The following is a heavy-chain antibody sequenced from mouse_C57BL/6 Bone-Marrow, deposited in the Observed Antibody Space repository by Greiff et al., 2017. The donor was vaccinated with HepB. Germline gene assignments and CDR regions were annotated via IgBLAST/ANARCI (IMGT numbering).Heavy chain of an antibody. V-gene: IGHV2-9*01. CDR3: AKLYGHGAH. J-gene: IGHJ3*01. CDR2: IWGGGRT. D-gene: IGHD1-1*01. Sequence: VQLQESGPGLVAPSPRLSITCTVSGFSLTSYGVDSVRQPPGKGLEWLGVIWGGGRTNYNSALMSRLSISKDNSTSQVFLKMNSLQTDDTAMYYCAKLYGHGAHWGQGTLVTVSA. CDR1: GFSLTSYG.